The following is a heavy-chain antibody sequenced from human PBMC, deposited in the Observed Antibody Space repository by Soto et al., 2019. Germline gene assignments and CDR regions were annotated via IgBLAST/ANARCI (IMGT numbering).Heavy chain of an antibody. V-gene: IGHV3-21*01. D-gene: IGHD2-15*01. CDR3: AAYCSGGSCYEGHYYYYGMDV. J-gene: IGHJ6*02. CDR1: GFTFSSYS. CDR2: ISSSSSYI. Sequence: GGSLRLSCAASGFTFSSYSMNWVRQAPGKGLEWVSSISSSSSYIYYADSVKGRFTISRDNAKNSLYLQMNSLRAEDTAVYYCAAYCSGGSCYEGHYYYYGMDVWGQGTTVTVSS.